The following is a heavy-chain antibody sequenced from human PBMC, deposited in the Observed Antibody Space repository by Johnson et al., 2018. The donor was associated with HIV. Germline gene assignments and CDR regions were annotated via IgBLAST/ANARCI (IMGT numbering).Heavy chain of an antibody. D-gene: IGHD6-19*01. J-gene: IGHJ3*02. V-gene: IGHV3-49*04. Sequence: MQLVESGGGLVQPGRSLRLSCIVSGFTFGDYGMSWVRQAPGKGLEWVGFIRSKAYGGTTEYAASVKGRFTISRDDYKSIAYLKMNSLRTEDTAVYYCTRGRSSGWYGTAFDIWGQGTMVTVSS. CDR1: GFTFGDYG. CDR2: IRSKAYGGTT. CDR3: TRGRSSGWYGTAFDI.